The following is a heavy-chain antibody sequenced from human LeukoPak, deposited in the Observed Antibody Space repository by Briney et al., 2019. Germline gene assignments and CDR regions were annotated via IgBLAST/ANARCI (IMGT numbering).Heavy chain of an antibody. V-gene: IGHV4-38-2*02. J-gene: IGHJ3*02. CDR3: ARNGWNFDAFDI. Sequence: SETLSLTCTVSGYSISSGYYWGWIRQPPGKGLEWIGSIYHSGSTYYNPSLKSRVTISVDTSKNQFSLKLSSVTAADTAVYYCARNGWNFDAFDIWGQGTMVTASS. D-gene: IGHD1-7*01. CDR2: IYHSGST. CDR1: GYSISSGYY.